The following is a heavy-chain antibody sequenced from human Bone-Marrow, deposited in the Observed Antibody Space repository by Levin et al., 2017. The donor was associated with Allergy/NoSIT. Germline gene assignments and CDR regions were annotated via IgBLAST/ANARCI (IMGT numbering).Heavy chain of an antibody. CDR3: AREEWELLDY. CDR2: ISYDGSKK. Sequence: SCAASGFSFSTYTMHWVRQAPGKGLEWVARISYDGSKKFYADSVKGRLTISRDNSKNTLFLQMSSLRVDDTAISYCAREEWELLDYWGQGTLVTVTS. V-gene: IGHV3-30-3*01. CDR1: GFSFSTYT. J-gene: IGHJ4*02. D-gene: IGHD1-26*01.